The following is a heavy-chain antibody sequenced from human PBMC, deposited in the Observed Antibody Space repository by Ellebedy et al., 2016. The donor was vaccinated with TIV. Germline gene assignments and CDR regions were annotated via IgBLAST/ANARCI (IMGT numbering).Heavy chain of an antibody. CDR3: TRLVDCSGGSCYLHFED. V-gene: IGHV3-73*01. CDR2: ITSKANSYAT. CDR1: GFTFSGSA. Sequence: GESLKISCAAPGFTFSGSAIHWVRQASGKGLEWVGRITSKANSYATAYAASVEGRFGISRDDSESTAYLQMNSLKTEDTAVYYCTRLVDCSGGSCYLHFEDWGQGTLVTVSS. J-gene: IGHJ4*02. D-gene: IGHD2-15*01.